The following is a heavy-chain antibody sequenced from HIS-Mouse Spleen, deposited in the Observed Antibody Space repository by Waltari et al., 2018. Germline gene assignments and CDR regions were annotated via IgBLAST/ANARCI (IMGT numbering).Heavy chain of an antibody. D-gene: IGHD3-22*01. J-gene: IGHJ4*02. Sequence: GFTFSSYSMNWVRQAPGKGLEWVSSISSSSSYIYYADSVKGRFTISRDNAKNSLYLQMNSLRAEDTAVYYCARGGSLTMIVVGQGFFDYWGQGTLVTVSS. V-gene: IGHV3-21*01. CDR3: ARGGSLTMIVVGQGFFDY. CDR1: GFTFSSYS. CDR2: ISSSSSYI.